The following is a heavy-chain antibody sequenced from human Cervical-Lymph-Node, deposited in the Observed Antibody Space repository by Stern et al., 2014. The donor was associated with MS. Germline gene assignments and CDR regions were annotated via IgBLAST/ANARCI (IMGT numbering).Heavy chain of an antibody. CDR1: GASITSGGYF. J-gene: IGHJ4*02. D-gene: IGHD2-15*01. V-gene: IGHV4-31*03. CDR2: IYPSGMS. CDR3: ARTPDY. Sequence: QLQLQESGPGLLKPSQTLSLTCTVSGASITSGGYFWSRIRQHPGKGLEWIGYIYPSGMSDYNPSLKSRVTLSVDTSKNHFSLKLTSVTAADTAVYDCARTPDYWGQGVLVTVSS.